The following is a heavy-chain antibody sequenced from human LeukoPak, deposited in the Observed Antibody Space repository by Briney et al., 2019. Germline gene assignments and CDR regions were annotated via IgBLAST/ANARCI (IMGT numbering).Heavy chain of an antibody. V-gene: IGHV3-23*01. J-gene: IGHJ3*02. CDR2: ISGSGGST. Sequence: LPGGSLRLSCAASGFTFSSYAMSWLRQAPGKGLEWVSAISGSGGSTYYADSVKGRFTISRDNAKNSLYLQMDSLRAEGTAFYYCAKYQTGTWTSYDSSDIWGQGTLVTVSS. CDR1: GFTFSSYA. CDR3: AKYQTGTWTSYDSSDI. D-gene: IGHD1-7*01.